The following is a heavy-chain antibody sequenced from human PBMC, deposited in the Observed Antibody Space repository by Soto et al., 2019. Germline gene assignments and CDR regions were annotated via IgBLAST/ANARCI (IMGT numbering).Heavy chain of an antibody. CDR1: GGSISSGGYY. V-gene: IGHV4-31*03. CDR2: IYYSGGT. CDR3: AGAVIH. J-gene: IGHJ4*02. D-gene: IGHD2-21*01. Sequence: QVQLQESGPGLVKPSQTLSLTCTVSGGSISSGGYYWSWISPRQGKGLEWIGYIYYSGGTSYNRSLNSRFTISVDTSKNQFSLKLSSVTAAATSVYYCAGAVIHWGQGTLVTVTS.